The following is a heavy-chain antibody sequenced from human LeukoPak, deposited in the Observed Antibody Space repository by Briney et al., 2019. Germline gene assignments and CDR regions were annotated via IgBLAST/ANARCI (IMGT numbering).Heavy chain of an antibody. V-gene: IGHV3-23*01. D-gene: IGHD6-19*01. CDR3: ARVAGWHWFDP. CDR2: IRPSGDNT. J-gene: IGHJ5*02. Sequence: GGALRLSCAASVFTFCSYDMSCVRQAPGGRLEWVSYIRPSGDNTYYGDSVKGRFTISRENSKNTVYLQMKNMRVDATAVYYCARVAGWHWFDPWGQGTLVTVSS. CDR1: VFTFCSYD.